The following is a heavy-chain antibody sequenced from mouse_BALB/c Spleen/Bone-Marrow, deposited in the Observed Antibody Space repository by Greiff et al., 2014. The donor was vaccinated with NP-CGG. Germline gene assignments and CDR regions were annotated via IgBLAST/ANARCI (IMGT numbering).Heavy chain of an antibody. CDR3: ASYRYAWYFDV. CDR2: IDPENGNT. CDR1: GFNIXDTY. Sequence: EVKLMESGAELVKPGASVKLSCTASGFNIXDTYMHWVKQRPEQGLEWIGRIDPENGNTKYDPKFQGKATITADTSSNTAYLQXXSLTSEDTAVYYCASYRYAWYFDVWGAGTTVTVSS. D-gene: IGHD2-14*01. V-gene: IGHV14-3*02. J-gene: IGHJ1*01.